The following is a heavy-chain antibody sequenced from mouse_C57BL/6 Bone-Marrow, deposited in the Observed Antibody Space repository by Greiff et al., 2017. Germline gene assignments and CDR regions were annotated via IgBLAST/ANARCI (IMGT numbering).Heavy chain of an antibody. Sequence: VQLQQPGAELVKPGASVKLSCKASGYTFTSYWMHWVKQRPGQGLEWIGMIHPNSGSTNYNEKFKSKATLTVDKSSSTAYMQLSSLTSEDSAVYYCARRGYYGSSSSWFAYWGQGTPVTVSA. CDR2: IHPNSGST. V-gene: IGHV1-64*01. D-gene: IGHD1-1*01. CDR3: ARRGYYGSSSSWFAY. J-gene: IGHJ3*01. CDR1: GYTFTSYW.